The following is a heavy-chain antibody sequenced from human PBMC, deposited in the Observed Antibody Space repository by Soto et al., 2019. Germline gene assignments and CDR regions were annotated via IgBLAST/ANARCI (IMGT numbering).Heavy chain of an antibody. Sequence: SVKVSCKASGGTFSSYAISWVRQAPGQGLEWMGGIIPIFGTANYAQKIQGRVTITADESTSTAYMELSSLRSEDTAVYYCVREQGWPMVTNYYYYGMDVWGQGTMVTVSS. V-gene: IGHV1-69*13. CDR1: GGTFSSYA. D-gene: IGHD3-10*01. CDR3: VREQGWPMVTNYYYYGMDV. J-gene: IGHJ6*02. CDR2: IIPIFGTA.